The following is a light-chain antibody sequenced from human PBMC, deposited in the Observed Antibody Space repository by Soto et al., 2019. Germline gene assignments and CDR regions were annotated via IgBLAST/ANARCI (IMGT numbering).Light chain of an antibody. CDR3: QTWGTGIVI. CDR1: SGHSNYA. Sequence: QSVLTQSPSASASLGASVKLTCTLSSGHSNYAIAWHQQQPEKGPRYLMKLNRDGSHSKGDGIPNRFSGSSAGAERYLTFPSLQSEDEADYYCQTWGTGIVIFGGGTKLTVL. CDR2: LNRDGSH. V-gene: IGLV4-69*01. J-gene: IGLJ2*01.